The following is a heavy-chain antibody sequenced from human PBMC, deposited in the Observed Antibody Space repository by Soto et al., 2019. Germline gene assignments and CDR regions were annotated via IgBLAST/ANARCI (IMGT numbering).Heavy chain of an antibody. CDR1: GYSFTSYW. V-gene: IGHV5-51*01. Sequence: GESLKISCKGSGYSFTSYWIGGVRQMPGKGLEWMGIIYPGDSDTRYSPSFQGQVTISADKSISTAYLQGSSLKASDTAMYYCAGTPTVVTPRSWDYYYGMDVWGQGNTVTVSS. D-gene: IGHD4-17*01. CDR2: IYPGDSDT. J-gene: IGHJ6*02. CDR3: AGTPTVVTPRSWDYYYGMDV.